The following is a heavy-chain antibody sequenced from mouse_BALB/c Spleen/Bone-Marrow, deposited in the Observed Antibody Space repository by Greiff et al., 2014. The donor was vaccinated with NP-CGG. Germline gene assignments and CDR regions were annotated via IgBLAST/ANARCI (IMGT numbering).Heavy chain of an antibody. Sequence: EVKLMESGGGLVKPGESLKFSCAASGITVSSYTMSWVRQTPEKRLEWVASITGGGTTYYPDSVKGRFTISRDNARNILYLQVSSLRSEDTAIYNCARHYGYVDAMDYWGQGTSVTVSS. J-gene: IGHJ4*01. D-gene: IGHD1-2*01. V-gene: IGHV5-6-5*01. CDR2: ITGGGTT. CDR1: GITVSSYT. CDR3: ARHYGYVDAMDY.